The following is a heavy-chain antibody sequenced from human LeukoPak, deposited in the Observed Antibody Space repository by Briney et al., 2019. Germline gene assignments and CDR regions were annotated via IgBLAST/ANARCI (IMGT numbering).Heavy chain of an antibody. CDR1: GGSFSGYY. J-gene: IGHJ4*02. CDR2: INHSGST. CDR3: ARGNPGDYDSSGYLDY. V-gene: IGHV4-34*01. Sequence: PSETLSLTCAVYGGSFSGYYWSWIRQPPGKGLEWIGEINHSGSTNYNPSLKSRVTISVDTSKNQFSLKLSSVTAAGTAVYYCARGNPGDYDSSGYLDYWGQGTLVTVSS. D-gene: IGHD3-22*01.